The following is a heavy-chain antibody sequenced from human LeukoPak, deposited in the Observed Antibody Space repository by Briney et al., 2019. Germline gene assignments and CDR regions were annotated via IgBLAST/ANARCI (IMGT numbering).Heavy chain of an antibody. J-gene: IGHJ4*02. CDR2: MNPNSGNT. D-gene: IGHD3-10*01. V-gene: IGHV1-8*02. CDR1: GYTFTGYY. Sequence: GASVKVSCKASGYTFTGYYMHWVRQAPGQGLEWMGWMNPNSGNTGYAQKFQGRVTMTRNTSMSTAYMELSSLRSEDTAVYYCARANYYGSGKKDLDYWGQGTLVTVSS. CDR3: ARANYYGSGKKDLDY.